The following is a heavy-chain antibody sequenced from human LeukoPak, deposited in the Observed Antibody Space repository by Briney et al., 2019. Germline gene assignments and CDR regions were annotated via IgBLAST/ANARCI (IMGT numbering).Heavy chain of an antibody. V-gene: IGHV4-39*07. Sequence: PSETLSLTCTVSGGSISSSSYYWGWIRQPPGKGLEWIGEINHSGSTNYNPSFKSRVTMSVDTSKNQFSLKLSSVTAADTAVYYCARDLSIVVNGYFDLWGRGTLVTVSS. CDR3: ARDLSIVVNGYFDL. CDR2: INHSGST. J-gene: IGHJ2*01. D-gene: IGHD1-26*01. CDR1: GGSISSSSYY.